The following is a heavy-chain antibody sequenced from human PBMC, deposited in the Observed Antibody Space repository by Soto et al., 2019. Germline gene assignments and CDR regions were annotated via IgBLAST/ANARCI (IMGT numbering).Heavy chain of an antibody. J-gene: IGHJ4*02. CDR3: AKDRRAGGNYGFYSDF. V-gene: IGHV3-48*03. CDR1: GFTFGSHE. D-gene: IGHD1-7*01. Sequence: PGGSLRLSCAASGFTFGSHEMNWVRQAPGKGLEWVSYITSRGTTIYYADSVKGRFTISRDNSKNTLYPQMTSLRADDTAVYYCAKDRRAGGNYGFYSDFWGQGALVTVSS. CDR2: ITSRGTTI.